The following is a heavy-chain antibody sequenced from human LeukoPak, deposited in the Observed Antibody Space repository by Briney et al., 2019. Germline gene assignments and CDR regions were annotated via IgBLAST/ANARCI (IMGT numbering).Heavy chain of an antibody. J-gene: IGHJ4*02. CDR1: GGSISSGDYY. CDR3: ARGIQLGYFDY. V-gene: IGHV4-30-4*01. D-gene: IGHD5-18*01. Sequence: PSQTLSLTCTVSGGSISSGDYYWSWIRQPPGKGLEWIGYIYYSGSTYYSPTLKSRVTISVDTSKNQFSLKLSSVTAADTAVYYCARGIQLGYFDYWGQGTLVTVSS. CDR2: IYYSGST.